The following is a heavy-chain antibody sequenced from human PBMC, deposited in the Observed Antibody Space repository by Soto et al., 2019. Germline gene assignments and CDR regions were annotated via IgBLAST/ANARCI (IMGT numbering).Heavy chain of an antibody. D-gene: IGHD6-6*01. CDR2: IFYDGRDK. Sequence: GGALRLSCGASGFNFRRYGMHWGRQGPGKGLKWVRVIFYDGRDKWCADSVQGRFNISRANSKSTLYLQINSLRAEDTAMYYCAKDPEYRTSSLRNYFEYWGQGTPVTVSS. CDR1: GFNFRRYG. V-gene: IGHV3-30*18. CDR3: AKDPEYRTSSLRNYFEY. J-gene: IGHJ4*02.